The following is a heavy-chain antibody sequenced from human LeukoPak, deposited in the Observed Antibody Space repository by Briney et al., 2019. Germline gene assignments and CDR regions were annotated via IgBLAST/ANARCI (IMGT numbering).Heavy chain of an antibody. CDR3: ARHMTHYDYVWGSYRAGGYYGMDV. CDR1: GGSISSYY. V-gene: IGHV4-4*09. D-gene: IGHD3-16*02. Sequence: SETLSLTCTVSGGSISSYYWSWIRQPPGKGLEWIGYIYTSGSTNYNPSLKSRVTISVDTSKNQFSLKLSSVTAADTAVYYCARHMTHYDYVWGSYRAGGYYGMDVWGQGTTVTVSS. CDR2: IYTSGST. J-gene: IGHJ6*02.